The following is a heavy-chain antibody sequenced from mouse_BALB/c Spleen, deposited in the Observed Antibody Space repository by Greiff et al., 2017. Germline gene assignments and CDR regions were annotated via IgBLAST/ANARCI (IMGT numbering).Heavy chain of an antibody. CDR3: TRSGTTRITTGAMDY. CDR1: GYTFTSYW. Sequence: VQLQQSGTVLARPGASVKMSCKASGYTFTSYWMHWVKQRPGQGLEWNGAIYPGNSDTSYNQKFKGKAKLTAVTSTSTAYMELSSLTNEDSAVYYCTRSGTTRITTGAMDYWGQGTSVTVSS. D-gene: IGHD2-4*01. J-gene: IGHJ4*01. CDR2: IYPGNSDT. V-gene: IGHV1-5*01.